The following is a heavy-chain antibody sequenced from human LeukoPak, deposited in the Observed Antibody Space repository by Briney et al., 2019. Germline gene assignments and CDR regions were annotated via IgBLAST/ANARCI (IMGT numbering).Heavy chain of an antibody. CDR1: GFTFSNHG. J-gene: IGHJ4*02. D-gene: IGHD1-26*01. V-gene: IGHV3-23*01. CDR3: AKDQWEALY. Sequence: PGGSLRLSCAASGFTFSNHGLSWVRPAPGKGLERVSSISGGGDGTYYADSVKGRFTISRDNSKNTLYLQMSSLRAEDTAVYYCAKDQWEALYWGQGTLVTVSS. CDR2: ISGGGDGT.